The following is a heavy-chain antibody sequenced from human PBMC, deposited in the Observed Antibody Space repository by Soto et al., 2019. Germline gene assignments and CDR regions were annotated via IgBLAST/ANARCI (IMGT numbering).Heavy chain of an antibody. CDR3: AGAPTEAGDCYAFDY. Sequence: SVKVSCKASGGTFSSYAISWVRQAPGQGLEWMGGIIPIFGTANYAQKFQGRVTITADESTSTAYMELSSLRSEDTAVYYCAGAPTEAGDCYAFDYWGQGTLVTVSS. V-gene: IGHV1-69*13. J-gene: IGHJ4*02. CDR2: IIPIFGTA. D-gene: IGHD2-21*02. CDR1: GGTFSSYA.